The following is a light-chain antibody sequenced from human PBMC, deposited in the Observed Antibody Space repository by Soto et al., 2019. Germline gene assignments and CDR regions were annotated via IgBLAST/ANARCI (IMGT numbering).Light chain of an antibody. CDR3: SSFTTTSTHV. J-gene: IGLJ1*01. V-gene: IGLV2-14*01. CDR1: SSDIGAYDY. Sequence: QSALAQPASLSGSPGQSITISCTGTSSDIGAYDYVSWFQQHPGKAPKLMMSEVNNRPSGVSNRFSGSKSGNTAYLTISGLQVEDEAEYFCSSFTTTSTHVFGTGTKVTVL. CDR2: EVN.